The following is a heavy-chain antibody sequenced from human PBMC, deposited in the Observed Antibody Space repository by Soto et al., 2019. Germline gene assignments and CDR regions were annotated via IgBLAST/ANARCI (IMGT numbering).Heavy chain of an antibody. J-gene: IGHJ6*03. D-gene: IGHD2-15*01. CDR3: ARLLGYCSGGRCRRYYYYYMDV. V-gene: IGHV4-39*01. CDR2: IYYSGST. CDR1: GGSISSSSYY. Sequence: QLQLQESGPGLVKPSETLSLTCTVSGGSISSSSYYWGWIRQPPGKGLEWIGSIYYSGSTYYNPSLKSRVTISVDTSKNQFCLKLSSVTAADTAVYYCARLLGYCSGGRCRRYYYYYMDVWRKGTTVTVSS.